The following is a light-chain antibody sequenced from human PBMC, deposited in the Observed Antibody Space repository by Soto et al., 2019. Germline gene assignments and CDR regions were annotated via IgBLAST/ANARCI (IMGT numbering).Light chain of an antibody. CDR1: QNVDSN. CDR2: VAS. V-gene: IGKV3-15*01. J-gene: IGKJ1*01. CDR3: QQYYDWPRT. Sequence: EMVMTHSPATLSASPGERATLSCRASQNVDSNLAWYQQRPGQAPRLLIYVASTRATGIPARFSGSGSGTEFTLTISSLQSEDFAVYYCQQYYDWPRTFGQGTKVDIK.